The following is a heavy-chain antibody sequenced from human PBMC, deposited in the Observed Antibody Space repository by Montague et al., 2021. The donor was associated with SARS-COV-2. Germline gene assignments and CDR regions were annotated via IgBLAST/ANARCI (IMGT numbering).Heavy chain of an antibody. V-gene: IGHV4-34*01. CDR3: ARGRPVQGSFRHFDSISSGALDI. CDR2: INQCGAP. Sequence: SETLSLTCAVSRGSFSNYYWTWIHQSPGKGLEWIGEINQCGAPNYTPSXXSRVTISLDTSKKQISLKLNSVTVADTAVFFCARGRPVQGSFRHFDSISSGALDIWAQGSLVIVSS. CDR1: RGSFSNYY. D-gene: IGHD3-9*01. J-gene: IGHJ3*02.